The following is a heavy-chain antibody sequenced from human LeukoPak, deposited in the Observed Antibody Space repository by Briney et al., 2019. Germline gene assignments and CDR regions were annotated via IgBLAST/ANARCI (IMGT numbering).Heavy chain of an antibody. CDR3: ARVPLDFWSGSPIDY. D-gene: IGHD3-3*01. J-gene: IGHJ4*02. V-gene: IGHV3-9*01. CDR1: GFTFDDYA. CDR2: ISWNSGSI. Sequence: PGRSLRLSCAASGFTFDDYAMHWVRQAPGKGLEWVSGISWNSGSIGYADSVKGRFTISRDNAKNSLYLQMNSLRAEDTAVYYCARVPLDFWSGSPIDYWGQGTLVTVSS.